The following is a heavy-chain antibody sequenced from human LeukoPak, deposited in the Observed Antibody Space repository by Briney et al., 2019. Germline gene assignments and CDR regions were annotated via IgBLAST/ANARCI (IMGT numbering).Heavy chain of an antibody. Sequence: GGSLRLSCAASGFTVSSNYMSWVRQAPGKGLEWVSVIYSGGSTYYADSVKGRFTISRDNSKNTLYLQMNSLRDEDTAVYYYARDRRDGYNYYFDYWGQGTLVTVSS. CDR3: ARDRRDGYNYYFDY. D-gene: IGHD5-24*01. J-gene: IGHJ4*02. CDR2: IYSGGST. V-gene: IGHV3-53*01. CDR1: GFTVSSNY.